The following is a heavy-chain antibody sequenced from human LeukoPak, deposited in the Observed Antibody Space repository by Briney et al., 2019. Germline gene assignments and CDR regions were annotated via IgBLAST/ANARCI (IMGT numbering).Heavy chain of an antibody. CDR3: ARLRYAPDV. CDR2: IKQDGSEK. V-gene: IGHV3-7*04. D-gene: IGHD2-2*01. J-gene: IGHJ4*02. CDR1: GFTFSGYW. Sequence: GGSLRLSCAASGFTFSGYWMSWVRQAPGKGLEWVARIKQDGSEKYYVDSVKGRFTISRDNDTNSMYLQLNSLRLEDTAVYYCARLRYAPDVCGQGTLVTVSS.